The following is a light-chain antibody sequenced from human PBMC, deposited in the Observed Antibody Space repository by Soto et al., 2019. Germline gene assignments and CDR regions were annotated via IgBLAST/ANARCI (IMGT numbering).Light chain of an antibody. CDR2: EDS. CDR3: SSYTSSSLYV. CDR1: SSDVGGYNY. V-gene: IGLV2-14*01. J-gene: IGLJ1*01. Sequence: QSALTQPASVSGSPGQSMTISCTGTSSDVGGYNYVFWYQQHPGKAPKLMISEDSNRRSRVSNRFSGSKSGNTASLTISGLQPEDEADYYCSSYTSSSLYVFGTGTKLTVL.